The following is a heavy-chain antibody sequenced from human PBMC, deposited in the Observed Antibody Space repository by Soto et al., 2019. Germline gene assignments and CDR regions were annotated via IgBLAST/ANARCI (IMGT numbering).Heavy chain of an antibody. Sequence: GESLKISCKGSGYSFTSYWISWVRQMPVKGLEWMGRIDPSDSYTNYSPSFQGHVTISADKSISTAYLQWSSLKASDTAMYYCARLNLAPAAPPYYFDYWGQGTLVTVSS. V-gene: IGHV5-10-1*01. CDR2: IDPSDSYT. D-gene: IGHD2-2*01. CDR3: ARLNLAPAAPPYYFDY. CDR1: GYSFTSYW. J-gene: IGHJ4*02.